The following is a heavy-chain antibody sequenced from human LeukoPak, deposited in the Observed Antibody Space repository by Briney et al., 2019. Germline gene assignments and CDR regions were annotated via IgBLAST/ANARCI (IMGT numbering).Heavy chain of an antibody. J-gene: IGHJ4*02. CDR1: GGSISSGSYY. D-gene: IGHD1-26*01. CDR3: ASGSGWDLPLSY. V-gene: IGHV4-61*02. CDR2: IYTSGST. Sequence: PSETLSLTCTVSGGSISSGSYYWSWIRQPAGKGLEWVGRIYTSGSTNYNPSLKSRVTISVDTSKNQFSLKLSSVTAADTAVYYCASGSGWDLPLSYWGQGTLVTVSS.